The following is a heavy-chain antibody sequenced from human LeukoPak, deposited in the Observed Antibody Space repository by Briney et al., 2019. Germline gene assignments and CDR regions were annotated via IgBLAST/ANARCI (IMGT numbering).Heavy chain of an antibody. Sequence: GGSLRLSCAASGVTFSSYSMHWVRQAPGKGLVWVSGISNDGTSTTYADSVKGRFTISRDNAKNTLYLQMHSLRAEDTAVYSFERGWFWPDSWDQGTLVTVSS. CDR2: ISNDGTST. D-gene: IGHD2-15*01. V-gene: IGHV3-74*01. CDR3: ERGWFWPDS. J-gene: IGHJ5*01. CDR1: GVTFSSYS.